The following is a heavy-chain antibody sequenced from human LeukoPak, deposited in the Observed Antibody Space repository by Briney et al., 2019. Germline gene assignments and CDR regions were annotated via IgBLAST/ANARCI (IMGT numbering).Heavy chain of an antibody. CDR1: GATISSRSYY. J-gene: IGHJ4*02. CDR3: ARVDIAVVPSTTFDY. Sequence: SETLSLTCSVSGATISSRSYYWGWIRQPPGKGLEWIGSINYSGTTYYNPSLKSRVTISVDTSKNQFSLRLSSVTAADTAVYYCARVDIAVVPSTTFDYWGQGTLVTVSS. D-gene: IGHD2-2*01. CDR2: INYSGTT. V-gene: IGHV4-39*01.